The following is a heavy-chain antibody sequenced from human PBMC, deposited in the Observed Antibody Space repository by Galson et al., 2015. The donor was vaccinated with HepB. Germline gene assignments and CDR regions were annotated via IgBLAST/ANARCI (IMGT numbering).Heavy chain of an antibody. V-gene: IGHV3-33*01. Sequence: SLRLSCAASGFTFSSYGMHWVRQAPGKGLEWVAVIWYDGSNKYYADSVKGRFTISRDNSKNTLYLQMNSLRAEDAAVYYCARWTRGFPFDYWGQGTLVTVSS. D-gene: IGHD5-12*01. CDR2: IWYDGSNK. CDR3: ARWTRGFPFDY. CDR1: GFTFSSYG. J-gene: IGHJ4*02.